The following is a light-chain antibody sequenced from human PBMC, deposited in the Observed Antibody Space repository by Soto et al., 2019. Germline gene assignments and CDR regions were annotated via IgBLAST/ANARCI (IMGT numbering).Light chain of an antibody. J-gene: IGKJ1*01. CDR3: QQYYTIPWK. CDR2: WAS. CDR1: QSVLWSKRMES. Sequence: DIVMTQSPDSLTVSLGERATIDCKSSQSVLWSKRMESLAWYQQKPGQPPRLLIHWASTRESGVPDRFSGSGSGTDFTLTISSLQGEDVAVYYCQQYYTIPWKFGQGTKVDIK. V-gene: IGKV4-1*01.